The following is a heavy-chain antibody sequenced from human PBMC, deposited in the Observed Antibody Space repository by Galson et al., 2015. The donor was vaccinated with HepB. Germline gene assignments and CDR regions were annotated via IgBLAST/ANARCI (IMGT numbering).Heavy chain of an antibody. CDR2: INAGNGNT. CDR3: ARDRLRSGSHNWFDP. D-gene: IGHD3-10*01. J-gene: IGHJ5*02. V-gene: IGHV1-3*01. CDR1: GYTFTSYA. Sequence: SVKVSCKASGYTFTSYAMHWVRQAPGQRLEWMGWINAGNGNTKYSQKFQGRVTITRDTSASTAYMELSSLRSEGTAVYYCARDRLRSGSHNWFDPWGQGTLVTVSS.